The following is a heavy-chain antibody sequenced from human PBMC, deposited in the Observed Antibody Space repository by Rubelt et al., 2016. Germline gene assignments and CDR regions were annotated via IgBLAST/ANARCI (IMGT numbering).Heavy chain of an antibody. CDR1: GFTFSSYD. V-gene: IGHV3-23*04. CDR3: ARDDTVKNSVDL. CDR2: ISGSGGST. J-gene: IGHJ3*01. D-gene: IGHD4-17*01. Sequence: EVQLVESGGGLVQPGGSLRVSCAASGFTFSSYDLSWVRQAPGKGLEWVSGISGSGGSTYYADFGKGRFSRSTDHSKDTLHLQMNSLRAEDTAVYDCARDDTVKNSVDLWGQGTMVTVSS.